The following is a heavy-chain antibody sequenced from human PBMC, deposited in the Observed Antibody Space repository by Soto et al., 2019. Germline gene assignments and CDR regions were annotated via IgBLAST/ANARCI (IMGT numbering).Heavy chain of an antibody. V-gene: IGHV1-69*11. J-gene: IGHJ6*02. Sequence: QVQLVQSGAEVKKPGSSVKVSCKASGGTFSSYAISWVRQAPGQGLEWMGGSIPMLGTADYAQKFQGRVTITANESTTTDYMELSRLRSEDTAVYYCASHYYDSSGYNYYCGMDVWGQGTTVTVSS. CDR1: GGTFSSYA. D-gene: IGHD3-22*01. CDR3: ASHYYDSSGYNYYCGMDV. CDR2: SIPMLGTA.